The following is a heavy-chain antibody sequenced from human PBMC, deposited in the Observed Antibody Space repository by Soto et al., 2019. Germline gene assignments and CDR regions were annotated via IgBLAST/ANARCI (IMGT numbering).Heavy chain of an antibody. CDR3: ATAYCSGGSCPIDY. J-gene: IGHJ4*02. V-gene: IGHV1-24*01. CDR1: GYTLTELS. D-gene: IGHD2-15*01. CDR2: FDPEDGET. Sequence: ASVKVSCKVSGYTLTELSMHWVRQAPGKGLEWMGGFDPEDGETIYAQKFQGRVTMTEDTSTDTAYMELSSLRSEDTAVYYCATAYCSGGSCPIDYWGQGTLVTV.